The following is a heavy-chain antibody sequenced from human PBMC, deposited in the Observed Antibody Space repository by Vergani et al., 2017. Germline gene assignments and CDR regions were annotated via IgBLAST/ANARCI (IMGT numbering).Heavy chain of an antibody. CDR3: ARRTPGSWDHFDY. V-gene: IGHV5-10-1*03. D-gene: IGHD6-13*01. CDR1: GYSFTSYW. Sequence: EVQLVQSGAEVKKPGESLRISCKGSGYSFTSYWISWVRQMPGKGLEWMGRIDPSDSYTNYSPSFQGHVTSSADKSISTAYLHGSSLKASDTAMYYCARRTPGSWDHFDYWGQGTLVTVSS. J-gene: IGHJ4*02. CDR2: IDPSDSYT.